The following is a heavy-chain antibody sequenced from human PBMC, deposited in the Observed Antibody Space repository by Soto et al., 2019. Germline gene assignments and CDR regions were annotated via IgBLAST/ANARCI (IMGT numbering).Heavy chain of an antibody. CDR3: ARDYYHVSGSSFDIPLDY. J-gene: IGHJ4*02. V-gene: IGHV3-23*01. CDR1: GFTFNNYA. CDR2: VIQSGSAT. D-gene: IGHD3-10*01. Sequence: PGGSLRLSCAASGFTFNNYAMTWVRQAPGKGLEWVSTVIQSGSATFYADSVRGRFTISRDNSKNTLYLQLNSLRAEDTAVYHCARDYYHVSGSSFDIPLDYWGQGTLVTVSS.